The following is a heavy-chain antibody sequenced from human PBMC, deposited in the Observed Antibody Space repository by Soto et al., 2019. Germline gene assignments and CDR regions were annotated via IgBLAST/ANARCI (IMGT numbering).Heavy chain of an antibody. J-gene: IGHJ4*01. CDR3: VKGNQLLRYYFEF. CDR2: ITSGGDST. D-gene: IGHD2-15*01. CDR1: GFTFSKYA. V-gene: IGHV3-64D*06. Sequence: GSLRLSCSVSGFTFSKYAMHWVRQAPGKGLEYVSGITSGGDSTWHADSVKDRFTISRDNSKNTLFLQMSSLRVEDTAIYFCVKGNQLLRYYFEFWGPGTLVTVSS.